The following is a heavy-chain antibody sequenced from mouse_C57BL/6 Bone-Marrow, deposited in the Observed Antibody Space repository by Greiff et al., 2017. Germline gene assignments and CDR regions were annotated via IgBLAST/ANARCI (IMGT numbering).Heavy chain of an antibody. Sequence: EVQLQPSGPELVKPGASVKISCKASGYTFTDYYMNWVKQSHGKSLEWIGDINPNNGGTSYNQKFKGKATLTVDKSSSTAYMELRSLTSEDSAVYYCARGYYGSSPWYFDVWGTGTTVTVSS. J-gene: IGHJ1*03. CDR2: INPNNGGT. CDR1: GYTFTDYY. D-gene: IGHD1-1*01. CDR3: ARGYYGSSPWYFDV. V-gene: IGHV1-26*01.